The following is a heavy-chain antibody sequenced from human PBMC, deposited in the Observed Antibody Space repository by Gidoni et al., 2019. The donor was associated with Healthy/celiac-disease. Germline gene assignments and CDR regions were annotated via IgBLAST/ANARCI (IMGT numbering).Heavy chain of an antibody. D-gene: IGHD3-3*01. CDR2: ISSSSITI. V-gene: IGHV3-48*01. CDR3: ARVPNYDFWSGSYYFDY. Sequence: EVQLVESGGGLVQPGGSLRLSGAASGFTFSSYSMNGVGQAPGKGLEWVSYISSSSITIYYADSVKGRFTISRDNAKNSLYLQMNSLRAEDTAVYYCARVPNYDFWSGSYYFDYWGQGTLVTVSS. CDR1: GFTFSSYS. J-gene: IGHJ4*02.